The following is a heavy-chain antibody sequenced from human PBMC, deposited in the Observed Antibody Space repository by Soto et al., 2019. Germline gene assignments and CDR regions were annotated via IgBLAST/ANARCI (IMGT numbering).Heavy chain of an antibody. CDR1: CGSFSSYY. V-gene: IGHV4-34*01. J-gene: IGHJ4*02. D-gene: IGHD6-6*01. CDR3: ARTSRFDC. CDR2: INHSGST. Sequence: PSETLSLACAVYCGSFSSYYWSWIRQPPGKGLEWIGEINHSGSTNYNPSLKSRATISVDTSKNQPSLKLSSVTAADPAVYYCARTSRFDCWGQGALVTGSS.